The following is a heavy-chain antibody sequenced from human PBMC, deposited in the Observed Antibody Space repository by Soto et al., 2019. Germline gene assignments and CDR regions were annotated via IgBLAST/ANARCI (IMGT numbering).Heavy chain of an antibody. CDR1: GFTFSTYA. Sequence: HPGGSLRLSCAASGFTFSTYAMSWVRQAPGKGLEWVSGMSGSGGSTYYADSVKGRFTISRDNSKNTLYLQMNSLRAEDTAVYYCMNLYSFGSGSYYKWGQGTLVTVSS. J-gene: IGHJ4*02. V-gene: IGHV3-23*01. CDR3: MNLYSFGSGSYYK. D-gene: IGHD3-10*01. CDR2: MSGSGGST.